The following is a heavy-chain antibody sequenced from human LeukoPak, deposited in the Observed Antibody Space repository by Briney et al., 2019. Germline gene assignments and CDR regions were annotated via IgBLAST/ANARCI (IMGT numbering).Heavy chain of an antibody. CDR1: GFTFSSYE. J-gene: IGHJ4*02. D-gene: IGHD5-18*01. V-gene: IGHV3-48*03. CDR2: ISSSGSTI. Sequence: GGSLRLSCAASGFTFSSYEMNWVRKAPGKGLEWVSYISSSGSTIYYADSVKGRFTISRDNAKNSLYLQMNSLRAEDTAVYYCARAPYTAQVDYWDQGTLVTVSS. CDR3: ARAPYTAQVDY.